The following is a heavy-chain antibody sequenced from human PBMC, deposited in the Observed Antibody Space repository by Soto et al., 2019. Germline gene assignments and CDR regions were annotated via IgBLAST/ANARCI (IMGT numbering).Heavy chain of an antibody. J-gene: IGHJ6*02. CDR3: ARTSMVQYYYGMDV. CDR1: GFTFSNYA. Sequence: QEQLVESGGGVVQPGRSLRLSCAASGFTFSNYAMHWVRQAPGRGLEWVAVISYDGSNKYYADSVKGRFTISRDNSKNTLYLQMNSLRAEDTAVYYCARTSMVQYYYGMDVWGQGTTVTVSS. D-gene: IGHD5-18*01. CDR2: ISYDGSNK. V-gene: IGHV3-30-3*01.